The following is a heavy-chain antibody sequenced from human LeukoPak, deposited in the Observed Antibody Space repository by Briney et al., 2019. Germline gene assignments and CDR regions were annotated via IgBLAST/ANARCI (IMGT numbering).Heavy chain of an antibody. D-gene: IGHD5-12*01. V-gene: IGHV3-7*01. CDR2: IKEDGSKK. CDR1: GFTFSRYW. Sequence: GGSLRLSCAASGFTFSRYWMTWVRQAPGKGLEWVANIKEDGSKKNYVDSVKGRFTISRDNAKNTLYLQMSSLRAEDTAVYYCAKGGATICDNWGQGTLVTVSS. CDR3: AKGGATICDN. J-gene: IGHJ4*02.